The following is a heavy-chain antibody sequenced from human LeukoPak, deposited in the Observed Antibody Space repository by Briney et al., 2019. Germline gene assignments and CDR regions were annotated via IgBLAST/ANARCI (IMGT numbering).Heavy chain of an antibody. CDR1: GFTFSTFN. CDR2: ITTSSDHM. V-gene: IGHV3-21*01. Sequence: GGSLRLSCAASGFTFSTFNMNWVRQAPGKGLEWVSSITTSSDHMYYIDSVRGRFTISRDNAKNSLYLHMNNLRAEDTAVYYCAKKASLRPFDYWGQGTLVTVSS. J-gene: IGHJ4*02. CDR3: AKKASLRPFDY.